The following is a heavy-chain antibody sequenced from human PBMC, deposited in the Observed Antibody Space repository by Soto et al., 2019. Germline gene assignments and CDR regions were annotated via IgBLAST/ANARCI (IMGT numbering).Heavy chain of an antibody. Sequence: GGSLRLSCAASGFTFSSYAMHWVRQAPGKGLEWVAVISYDGSNKYYADSVKGRFTISRDNSKNTLYLQMNSLRAEDTAVYYCARDARGYGYNWFDPWGGEPWSPSP. J-gene: IGHJ5*02. CDR1: GFTFSSYA. D-gene: IGHD5-12*01. CDR2: ISYDGSNK. V-gene: IGHV3-30-3*01. CDR3: ARDARGYGYNWFDP.